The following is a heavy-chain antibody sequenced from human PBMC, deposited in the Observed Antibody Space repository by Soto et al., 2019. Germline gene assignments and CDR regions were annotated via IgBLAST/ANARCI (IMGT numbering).Heavy chain of an antibody. CDR1: GFTFSSYA. Sequence: GGSLRLSCAASGFTFSSYAMSWVRQAPGKGLEWVSAISGSGGSTYYADSVKGRFTISRDNSKNTLYLQMNSLRAEDTAVYYCAKGSTMIVVVITPFDYWGQGTLVTVSS. CDR2: ISGSGGST. V-gene: IGHV3-23*01. D-gene: IGHD3-22*01. J-gene: IGHJ4*02. CDR3: AKGSTMIVVVITPFDY.